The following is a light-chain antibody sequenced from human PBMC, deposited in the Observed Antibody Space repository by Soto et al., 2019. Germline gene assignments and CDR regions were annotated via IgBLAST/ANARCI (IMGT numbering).Light chain of an antibody. CDR1: SSDIGAHYD. CDR3: QSYDSSLSVLYVV. J-gene: IGLJ2*01. Sequence: QSVLTQPPSVSGAPGQRVTLSCTGSSSDIGAHYDVHWYQQLPGTAPKLLIYGNSNRPSGVPDRFSGSKSGTSASLAITGLQAEAEADSYCQSYDSSLSVLYVVFGGGTKLTVL. V-gene: IGLV1-40*01. CDR2: GNS.